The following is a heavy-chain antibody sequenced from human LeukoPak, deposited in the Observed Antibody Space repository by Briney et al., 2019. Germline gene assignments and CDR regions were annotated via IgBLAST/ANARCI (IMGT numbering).Heavy chain of an antibody. J-gene: IGHJ5*02. CDR3: ARQDGYTQGFWFDP. Sequence: PGGSLRLSCAAPGFTFSSYWMSWVRQAPGKGLEWVANIKEDGSEKYYVDSVKGRFTISRDNAKNSLYLQMNSLRAEDTAVYYCARQDGYTQGFWFDPWGQGTLVTVSS. CDR1: GFTFSSYW. D-gene: IGHD5-24*01. V-gene: IGHV3-7*04. CDR2: IKEDGSEK.